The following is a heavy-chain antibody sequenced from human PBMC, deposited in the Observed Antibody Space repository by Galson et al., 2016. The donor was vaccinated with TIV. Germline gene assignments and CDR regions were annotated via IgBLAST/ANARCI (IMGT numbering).Heavy chain of an antibody. CDR1: GGSISVTGFY. CDR2: VYYTETS. Sequence: QLQLQESGPGLVKPSETLSLTCTVSGGSISVTGFYWGWIRQSPGRGLEWIGRVYYTETSYYNPSLKSRVAGSVDSTTNQFFLRLAPVTAADTAVYYCVGDGYSSGPDQSYMDVWGKGTTVTVSS. V-gene: IGHV4-39*07. D-gene: IGHD5-12*01. J-gene: IGHJ6*03. CDR3: VGDGYSSGPDQSYMDV.